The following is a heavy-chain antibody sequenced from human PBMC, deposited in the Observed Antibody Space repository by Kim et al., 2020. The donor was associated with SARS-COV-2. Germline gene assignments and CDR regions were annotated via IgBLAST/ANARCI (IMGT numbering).Heavy chain of an antibody. CDR3: ARVAEDCSSSSCFSG. V-gene: IGHV3-30*04. CDR1: GFTFSSYS. CDR2: ISYDGSNK. D-gene: IGHD2-2*01. Sequence: GGSLRLSCAVSGFTFSSYSMHWVRQAPGRGLEWVAVISYDGSNKYYADSVKGRFTISRDNSKDTLYLQMNSLRAEDTAVYYCARVAEDCSSSSCFSGWG. J-gene: IGHJ1*01.